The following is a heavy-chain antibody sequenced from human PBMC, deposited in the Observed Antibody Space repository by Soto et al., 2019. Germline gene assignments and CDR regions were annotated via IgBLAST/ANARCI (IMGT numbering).Heavy chain of an antibody. CDR1: GFTFSSYA. V-gene: IGHV3-23*01. Sequence: PGGSLRLSCAASGFTFSSYAMSWVRQAPGKGLEWVSAISGSGGSTYYADSVKGRFTISRDNSKNTLYLQMNSLRAEDTAVYYCAKDRWDDYYDSSSPAGYWGQGTLVTVSS. CDR2: ISGSGGST. J-gene: IGHJ4*02. D-gene: IGHD3-22*01. CDR3: AKDRWDDYYDSSSPAGY.